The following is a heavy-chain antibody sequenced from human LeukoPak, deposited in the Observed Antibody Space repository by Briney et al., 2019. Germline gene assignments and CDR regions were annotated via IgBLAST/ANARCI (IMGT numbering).Heavy chain of an antibody. V-gene: IGHV1-2*02. CDR3: ARDWLDSSGYCYFDY. J-gene: IGHJ4*02. Sequence: ASVKVSCKASGYTFTGYYMHWVRQAPGQGLEWMGWINPNSGGTNYAQKFQGRVTMTRDTSISTAYMELSRLRSDDTAVYYCARDWLDSSGYCYFDYWGQGTLVTVSS. CDR2: INPNSGGT. D-gene: IGHD3-22*01. CDR1: GYTFTGYY.